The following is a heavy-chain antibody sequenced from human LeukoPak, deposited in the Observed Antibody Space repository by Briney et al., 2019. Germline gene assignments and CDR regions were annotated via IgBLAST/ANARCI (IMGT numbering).Heavy chain of an antibody. J-gene: IGHJ3*02. CDR1: GGSISSGSYY. D-gene: IGHD3-10*01. CDR2: IYTSGST. CDR3: ASQGYYGSGSYKEFDAFDI. Sequence: PSQTLSHTCTVSGGSISSGSYYWSWIRQPAGKGLEWIGRIYTSGSTNYNPSLKSRVTISVDTSKNQFSLKLSSVTAADTAVYYCASQGYYGSGSYKEFDAFDIWGQGTMVTVSS. V-gene: IGHV4-61*02.